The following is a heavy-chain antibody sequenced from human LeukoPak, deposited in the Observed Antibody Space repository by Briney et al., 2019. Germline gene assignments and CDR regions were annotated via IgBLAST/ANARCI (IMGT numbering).Heavy chain of an antibody. CDR1: GFTFSSYA. CDR3: ARDRVGGRSAYFDY. Sequence: GGSLRLSCAASGFTFSSYAMSWVRQAPGKGLEWVSAISGSGGSTYYADSVKGRFTISRDNSKNTLYLQMNSLRAEDTAVYYCARDRVGGRSAYFDYWGQGTLVTVSS. V-gene: IGHV3-23*01. CDR2: ISGSGGST. D-gene: IGHD3-16*01. J-gene: IGHJ4*02.